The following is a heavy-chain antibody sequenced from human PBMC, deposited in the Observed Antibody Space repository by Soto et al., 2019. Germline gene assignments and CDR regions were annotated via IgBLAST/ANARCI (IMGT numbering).Heavy chain of an antibody. V-gene: IGHV1-8*01. CDR3: ARGSYYYGSGTNWFDP. CDR1: GYTFTSYD. J-gene: IGHJ5*02. D-gene: IGHD3-10*01. Sequence: ASVKVSCKASGYTFTSYDINWVRQATGQGLEWMGWMNPNSGNTGYAQKFQGRVTMTRNTSISTAYMELSSLRSEDTAVYYCARGSYYYGSGTNWFDPWGQGTLVTVSS. CDR2: MNPNSGNT.